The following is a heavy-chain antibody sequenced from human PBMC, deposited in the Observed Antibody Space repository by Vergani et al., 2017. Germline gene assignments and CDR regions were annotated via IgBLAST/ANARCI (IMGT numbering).Heavy chain of an antibody. CDR3: AKGATVTTYYYYYYMDV. D-gene: IGHD4-11*01. J-gene: IGHJ6*03. V-gene: IGHV3-23*01. CDR2: LSGSGSST. CDR1: GFTFSNDA. Sequence: EVQLLESGGGVVQPGGSLRLACAASGFTFSNDAMSWVRQAPGKGLKWVSALSGSGSSTYSADSVKGRFTISRDNSKHTLFLLMNSLRAEDTAVYYCAKGATVTTYYYYYYMDVWGKXP.